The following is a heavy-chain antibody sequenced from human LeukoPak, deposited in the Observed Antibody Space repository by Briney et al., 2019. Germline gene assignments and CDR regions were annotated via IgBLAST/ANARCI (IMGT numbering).Heavy chain of an antibody. Sequence: GGSLRLSCAASGFTFSSYWMSWVRQAPGKGLEWAANIKQDGSEKYYVDSVKGRFTISRDNAKNSLYLQMNSLRAEDTAVYYCARDDPLRTFDYWGQGTLVTVSS. J-gene: IGHJ4*02. CDR3: ARDDPLRTFDY. CDR2: IKQDGSEK. V-gene: IGHV3-7*01. CDR1: GFTFSSYW. D-gene: IGHD1-14*01.